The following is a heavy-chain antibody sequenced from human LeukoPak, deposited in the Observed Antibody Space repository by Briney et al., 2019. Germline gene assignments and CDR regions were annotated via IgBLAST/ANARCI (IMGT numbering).Heavy chain of an antibody. D-gene: IGHD3-22*01. V-gene: IGHV4/OR15-8*01. Sequence: SETLSLTCGVSGGSISSSNRWSWVRQPPGKGLEWIGEIYHEGSTKYSPSLRSRVTISVDKSRNQFSLKLSSVTAADTAVYYCARGANYYDSSGSVDYWGQGTLVTVSS. J-gene: IGHJ4*02. CDR2: IYHEGST. CDR3: ARGANYYDSSGSVDY. CDR1: GGSISSSNR.